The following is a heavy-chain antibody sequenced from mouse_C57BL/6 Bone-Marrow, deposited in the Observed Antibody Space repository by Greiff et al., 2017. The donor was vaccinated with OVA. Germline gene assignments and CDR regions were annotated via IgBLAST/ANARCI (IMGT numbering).Heavy chain of an antibody. CDR3: AAGGTYWDVGYFDV. J-gene: IGHJ1*03. CDR2: IYPGSGNT. Sequence: QVQLQQSGAELVRPGASVKLSCKASGYTFTDYYINWVKQRPGQGLEWIARIYPGSGNTYYNEKFKGKATLTAEKSSSTAYMQLSSLTSEDSAVYFCAAGGTYWDVGYFDVWGTGTTVTVSS. D-gene: IGHD4-1*01. CDR1: GYTFTDYY. V-gene: IGHV1-76*01.